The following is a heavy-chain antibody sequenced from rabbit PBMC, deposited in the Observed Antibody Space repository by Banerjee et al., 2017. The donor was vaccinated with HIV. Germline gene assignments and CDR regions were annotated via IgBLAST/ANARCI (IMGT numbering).Heavy chain of an antibody. CDR2: IYGGSGGYT. D-gene: IGHD4-1*01. J-gene: IGHJ4*01. V-gene: IGHV1S45*01. CDR1: GFSFSSSSYW. Sequence: EESGGGLVQPEGSLTLTCTASGFSFSSSSYWVCWVRQAPGKGLEWIGCIYGGSGGYTDYASWAKGRFTISKTSSTTVTLQMTSLTAADTATYFCAREDISVWKFNLWGQGTLVTVS. CDR3: AREDISVWKFNL.